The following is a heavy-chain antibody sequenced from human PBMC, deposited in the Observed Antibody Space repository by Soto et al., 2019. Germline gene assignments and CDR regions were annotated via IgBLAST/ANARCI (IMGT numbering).Heavy chain of an antibody. D-gene: IGHD6-6*01. CDR1: GGTFSSYA. Sequence: SVKVSCKASGGTFSSYAISWVRQAPGKGLEWMGGIIPIFGTANYAQKFQGRVTITADESTSTAYMELSSLRSEDTAVYYCARVYSSWGGMDVWGQGTTVTVSS. CDR2: IIPIFGTA. V-gene: IGHV1-69*13. J-gene: IGHJ6*02. CDR3: ARVYSSWGGMDV.